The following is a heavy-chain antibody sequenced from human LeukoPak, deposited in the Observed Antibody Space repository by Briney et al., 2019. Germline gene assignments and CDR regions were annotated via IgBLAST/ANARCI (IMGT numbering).Heavy chain of an antibody. CDR1: GYTFTSYA. J-gene: IGHJ4*02. Sequence: ASVKVSCEASGYTFTSYAMHWVRQAPGQRLEWMGWINAGNGNTKYSQKFQGRVTITRDTSASTAYMELSSLRSEDTAVYYCARDLREVATSYFDYWGQGTLVAVSS. CDR2: INAGNGNT. V-gene: IGHV1-3*01. D-gene: IGHD5-12*01. CDR3: ARDLREVATSYFDY.